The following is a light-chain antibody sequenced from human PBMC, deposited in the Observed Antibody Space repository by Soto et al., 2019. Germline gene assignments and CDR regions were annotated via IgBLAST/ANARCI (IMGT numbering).Light chain of an antibody. Sequence: DIQMTQAPSSLSASVGDRVTITCRASQPIGTFLHWYQQKPGRAPNLLIHGASTLQTGVPSRFSGIGSGSIFPLTISSLQPDDFGPYFGQQSYNSPRPFGQGTKV. V-gene: IGKV1-39*01. CDR3: QQSYNSPRP. J-gene: IGKJ1*01. CDR1: QPIGTF. CDR2: GAS.